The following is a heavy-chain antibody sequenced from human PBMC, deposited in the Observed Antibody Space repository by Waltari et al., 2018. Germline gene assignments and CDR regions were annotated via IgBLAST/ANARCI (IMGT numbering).Heavy chain of an antibody. CDR3: ARGVASMIRGVVDWFDP. CDR1: GFSFSSYG. CDR2: INQDGSEK. V-gene: IGHV3-7*01. D-gene: IGHD3-10*01. Sequence: EVQLVESGGGLVQPGGSLRLSCAASGFSFSSYGMGWVRQAPGKGLEWVANINQDGSEKHYVDSVKGRFTVSRDNAKSSLYLQMNSLRADDTAVYYCARGVASMIRGVVDWFDPWGQGTLVTVSS. J-gene: IGHJ5*02.